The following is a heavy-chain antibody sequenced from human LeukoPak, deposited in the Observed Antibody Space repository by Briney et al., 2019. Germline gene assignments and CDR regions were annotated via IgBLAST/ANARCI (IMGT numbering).Heavy chain of an antibody. CDR2: IYYSGST. D-gene: IGHD3-10*01. V-gene: IGHV4-39*01. CDR3: ARHGGLVRGVTNWFES. CDR1: VAPIASSGTY. J-gene: IGHJ5*01. Sequence: SETLSSTAMVPVAPIASSGTYWGWFAKPPGRGLEGMGGIYYSGSTYYNPSLKSRVTISVDTSKNQFSLKLSSVTAADTAVYYCARHGGLVRGVTNWFESWGQGTLVTVSS.